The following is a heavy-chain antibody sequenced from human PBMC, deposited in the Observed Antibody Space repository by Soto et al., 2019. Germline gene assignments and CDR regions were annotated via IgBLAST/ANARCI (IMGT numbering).Heavy chain of an antibody. CDR2: MNPNSGNT. D-gene: IGHD6-13*01. V-gene: IGHV1-8*01. Sequence: QVQLVQSGAEVKKPGASVKVSCKASGYTFTSYDINWVRQATGQGLEWMGWMNPNSGNTGYAQKFQGRVTMTRNTSISTAYMALSSLRSEDTAVYYCARTVGSSWYFTSYYFDYWGQGTLVTVSS. CDR3: ARTVGSSWYFTSYYFDY. J-gene: IGHJ4*02. CDR1: GYTFTSYD.